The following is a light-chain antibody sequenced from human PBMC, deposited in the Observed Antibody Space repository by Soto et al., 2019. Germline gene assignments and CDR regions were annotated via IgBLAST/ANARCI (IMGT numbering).Light chain of an antibody. Sequence: QSVLTQPASVSGSPGQSITISCTGTSSDVGGYDYVSWYQLHPGKAPKLMVFEVSNRPSGVSYRFSGSKSGNTASLTISGLQAEDEADYFCSSYSISTAYLFGAAPKVTVL. V-gene: IGLV2-14*01. CDR1: SSDVGGYDY. CDR3: SSYSISTAYL. CDR2: EVS. J-gene: IGLJ1*01.